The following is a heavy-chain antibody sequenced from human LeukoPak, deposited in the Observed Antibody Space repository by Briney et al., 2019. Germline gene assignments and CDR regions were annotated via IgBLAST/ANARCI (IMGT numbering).Heavy chain of an antibody. CDR3: ASLTRWLQWEKGDAFDI. V-gene: IGHV3-21*01. CDR2: SISISSYI. J-gene: IGHJ3*02. D-gene: IGHD5-24*01. CDR1: GFTFSSYS. Sequence: VGSLRLSCAASGFTFSSYSMNWVRQAAGKGRDWGASSISISSYIYYADSLKGRFTISRDNANNSLYLQMHSMRAEDTAVYYCASLTRWLQWEKGDAFDIWGQGTLVTVSS.